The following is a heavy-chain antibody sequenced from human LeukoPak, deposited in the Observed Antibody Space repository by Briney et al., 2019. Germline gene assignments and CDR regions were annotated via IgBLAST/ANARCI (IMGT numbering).Heavy chain of an antibody. Sequence: GGSLRLSCAPSGLTFSSYAMSWVRQAPGKGLEWVSAISGSGGSTYYADPVKGWFTISRDNSKNTLYLQMNSLRAEDTAVYYCAKAGDYDDFDYWGQGTLVTVSS. D-gene: IGHD4-17*01. CDR2: ISGSGGST. CDR3: AKAGDYDDFDY. V-gene: IGHV3-23*01. J-gene: IGHJ4*02. CDR1: GLTFSSYA.